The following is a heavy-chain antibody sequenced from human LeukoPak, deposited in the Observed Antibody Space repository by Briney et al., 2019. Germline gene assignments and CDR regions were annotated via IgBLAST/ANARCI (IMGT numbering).Heavy chain of an antibody. Sequence: SETLSLTCSVSGDSISGYYWSWIRQPAGKGLEWIGYIYYTGSTSYNPSLKSRVTMSLDASKNQFSLVLNSVTPADTAVYYCARGGNYWPQWWFDPWGRGTLVSVSS. D-gene: IGHD1-26*01. CDR2: IYYTGST. V-gene: IGHV4-59*01. J-gene: IGHJ5*02. CDR3: ARGGNYWPQWWFDP. CDR1: GDSISGYY.